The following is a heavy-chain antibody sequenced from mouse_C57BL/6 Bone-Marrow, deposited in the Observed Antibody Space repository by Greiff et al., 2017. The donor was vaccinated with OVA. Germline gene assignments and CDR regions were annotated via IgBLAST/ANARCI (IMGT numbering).Heavy chain of an antibody. D-gene: IGHD2-3*01. CDR3: ARLYDPHFDY. Sequence: VQLQQPGAELVKPGASVSLSCNASGYTFTSYWITWVKQRPGQGLEWIGDIYPGSGSTNYNEKFKSKATLTVDTSSSTAYMQLSSLTSEDSAVYYCARLYDPHFDYWGQGTTLTVSS. V-gene: IGHV1-55*01. J-gene: IGHJ2*01. CDR2: IYPGSGST. CDR1: GYTFTSYW.